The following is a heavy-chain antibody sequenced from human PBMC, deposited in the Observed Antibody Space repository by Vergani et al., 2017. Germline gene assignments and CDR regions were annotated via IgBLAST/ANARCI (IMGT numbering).Heavy chain of an antibody. CDR1: EFTFSNYV. Sequence: EVQLLESGGGLVQPGGSLRLTCAASEFTFSNYVMNWVRQAPGKGLEWVSGISGSGVSAYYTDSVKGRFTISRDNSKNMLFLQMNNLRTEDTAIYYCAKQYFVSGNYLFDYWGQGTLVTVS. CDR3: AKQYFVSGNYLFDY. CDR2: ISGSGVSA. D-gene: IGHD3-10*01. V-gene: IGHV3-23*01. J-gene: IGHJ4*02.